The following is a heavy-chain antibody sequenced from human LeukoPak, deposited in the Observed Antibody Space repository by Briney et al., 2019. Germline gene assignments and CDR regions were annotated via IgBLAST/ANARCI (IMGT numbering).Heavy chain of an antibody. CDR1: QFTFSTYG. V-gene: IGHV3-30*02. CDR3: VPAPGYYSGGPSYDGYFDY. J-gene: IGHJ4*02. Sequence: GGSLRLSCAAFQFTFSTYGMHWVRQAPGKGLEWVAFIRYDGGDKYYADSVKGRFSISRDNSKNTLYLQMNSLRAEDTAVYHCVPAPGYYSGGPSYDGYFDYWGQGTLVTVSS. CDR2: IRYDGGDK. D-gene: IGHD2-15*01.